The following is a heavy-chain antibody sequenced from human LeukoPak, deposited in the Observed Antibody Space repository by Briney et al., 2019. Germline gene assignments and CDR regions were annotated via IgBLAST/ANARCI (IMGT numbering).Heavy chain of an antibody. CDR2: MNPNSGNT. Sequence: ASVKVSCKASGYTFTSYDINWVRQATGQGLEWMGWMNPNSGNTGYAQKFQGRVTMTRNTSISTAYMELSSLRSEDTAVYYCARGVYYYDSSVEKSGLDYWGQGTLVTVSS. D-gene: IGHD3-22*01. J-gene: IGHJ4*02. CDR3: ARGVYYYDSSVEKSGLDY. V-gene: IGHV1-8*01. CDR1: GYTFTSYD.